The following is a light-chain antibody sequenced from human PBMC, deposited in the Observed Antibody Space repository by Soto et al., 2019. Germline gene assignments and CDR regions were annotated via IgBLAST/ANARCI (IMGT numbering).Light chain of an antibody. CDR1: QSVSSSY. J-gene: IGKJ5*01. V-gene: IGKV3-20*01. CDR3: QQYGTSEII. Sequence: EIVLTQSPGTLSLSPGERATLSCRASQSVSSSYLAWYQQKPGQAPRLLIYGASTRATGISARFSGGGSGTDFTLTISRLETEDFAVFYCQQYGTSEIIFGQGTRLEIK. CDR2: GAS.